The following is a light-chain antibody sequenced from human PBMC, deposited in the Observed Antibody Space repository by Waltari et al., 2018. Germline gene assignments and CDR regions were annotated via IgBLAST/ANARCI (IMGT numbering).Light chain of an antibody. CDR3: QQHGDSPSPT. J-gene: IGKJ4*01. Sequence: EIVLTQSPGTLSLSPGERATLSCRASQSVSSNSLAWYQQKYGQAPRLLIYGASSRATGIPDRFSGSGSGTDFTLTISRLEPEDLAVYYCQQHGDSPSPTFGGGTKVEIK. CDR1: QSVSSNS. CDR2: GAS. V-gene: IGKV3-20*01.